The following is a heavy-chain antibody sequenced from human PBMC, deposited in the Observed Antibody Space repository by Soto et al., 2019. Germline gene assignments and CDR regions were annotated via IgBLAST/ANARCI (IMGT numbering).Heavy chain of an antibody. CDR3: AKDNLREVSYYDFWCGSYPQTYFAS. CDR1: GFTFSSYA. Sequence: GGSLRLSCAASGFTFSSYAVSWVRQAPGKGLEWVSAISGSGGSTYYADSVKGRFTVSRDNSENTLYLQMNSLRAEDTAVYYSAKDNLREVSYYDFWCGSYPQTYFASWGQGPRSP. V-gene: IGHV3-23*01. D-gene: IGHD3-3*01. J-gene: IGHJ4*02. CDR2: ISGSGGST.